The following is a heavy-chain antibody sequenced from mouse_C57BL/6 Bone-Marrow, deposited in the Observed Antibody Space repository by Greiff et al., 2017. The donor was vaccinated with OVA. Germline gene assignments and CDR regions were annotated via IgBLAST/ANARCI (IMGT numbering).Heavy chain of an antibody. D-gene: IGHD2-5*01. CDR2: IYPRSGNT. CDR3: ARGHYSNYEGAY. J-gene: IGHJ3*01. V-gene: IGHV1-81*01. Sequence: VQRVESGAELARPGASVKLSCKASGYTFTSYGISWVKQRTGQGLEWIGEIYPRSGNTYYNEKFKGKATLTADKSSSTAYMELRSLTSEDSAVYFCARGHYSNYEGAYWGQGTLVTVSA. CDR1: GYTFTSYG.